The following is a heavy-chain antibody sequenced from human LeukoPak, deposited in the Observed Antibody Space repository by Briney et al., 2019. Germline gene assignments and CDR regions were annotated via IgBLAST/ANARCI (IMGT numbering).Heavy chain of an antibody. CDR1: GFTFDDYA. CDR2: ISWNSGSI. Sequence: QPGGSLRLSCAASGFTFDDYAMHWVRQAPGKGLEWVSGISWNSGSIGYADSVKGRFTISRDNAKNSLYLQMNSLRAEDTALYYCAKDILDSSGYLDYWGQGTLVTVSS. J-gene: IGHJ4*02. CDR3: AKDILDSSGYLDY. D-gene: IGHD3-22*01. V-gene: IGHV3-9*01.